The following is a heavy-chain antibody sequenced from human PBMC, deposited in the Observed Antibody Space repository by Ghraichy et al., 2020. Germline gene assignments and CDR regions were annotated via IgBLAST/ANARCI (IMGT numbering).Heavy chain of an antibody. Sequence: GGSLRLSCAASGFTFSTYTMNWVHQAPGKGLEWVSSISSTSNYIYYADSVKGRFTISRDNAKNSLFLQMNSLRAEDTAVYYCARVVVPAASFYFYYMDVWGKGTTVTVSS. D-gene: IGHD2-2*01. CDR1: GFTFSTYT. CDR3: ARVVVPAASFYFYYMDV. CDR2: ISSTSNYI. J-gene: IGHJ6*03. V-gene: IGHV3-21*01.